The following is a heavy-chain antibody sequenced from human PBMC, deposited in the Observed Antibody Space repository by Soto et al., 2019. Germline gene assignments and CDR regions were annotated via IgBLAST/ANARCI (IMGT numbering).Heavy chain of an antibody. CDR3: ARDGDCSGGSCYSENWFDP. Sequence: GSLRLSCAASGFTFSSYSMNWVRQAPGKGLEWVSSISSSSSYIYYADSVKGRFTISRDNAKNSLYLQMNSLRAEDTAVYYCARDGDCSGGSCYSENWFDPWGQGTLVTVSS. V-gene: IGHV3-21*01. CDR2: ISSSSSYI. CDR1: GFTFSSYS. J-gene: IGHJ5*02. D-gene: IGHD2-15*01.